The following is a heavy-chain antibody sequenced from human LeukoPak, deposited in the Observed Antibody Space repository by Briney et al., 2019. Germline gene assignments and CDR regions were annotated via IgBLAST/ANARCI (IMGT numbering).Heavy chain of an antibody. CDR1: GFTFSSYA. J-gene: IGHJ6*03. D-gene: IGHD2-2*01. Sequence: GGSLKLPCEASGFTFSSYAMSLGRQAPGEGLEWVSAIIGCCGSTYYADAVQGPFNISRRHFQYTLLLPMNRPRAHDKPVYYCAKYGVDCSSTSCYPLYYMDVWGKGTTVTVSS. CDR3: AKYGVDCSSTSCYPLYYMDV. V-gene: IGHV3-23*01. CDR2: IIGCCGST.